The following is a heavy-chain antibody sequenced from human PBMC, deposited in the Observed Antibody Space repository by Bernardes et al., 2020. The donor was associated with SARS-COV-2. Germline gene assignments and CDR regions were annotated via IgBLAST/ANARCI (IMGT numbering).Heavy chain of an antibody. CDR2: ISYEGSQK. V-gene: IGHV3-30*18. D-gene: IGHD3-10*01. J-gene: IGHJ4*02. CDR3: VKVSNIFWFGEGRGLFDY. Sequence: SLRLSCTASGFAFRNYGMHWVRQTQGKRPEWLAVISYEGSQKRYADSLEGRFSISRDSSTDTLYLHMNDLRPEDTAIYYCVKVSNIFWFGEGRGLFDYWGQGTLVTVSS. CDR1: GFAFRNYG.